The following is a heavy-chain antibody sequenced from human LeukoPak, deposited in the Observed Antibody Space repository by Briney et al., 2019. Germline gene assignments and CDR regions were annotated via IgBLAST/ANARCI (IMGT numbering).Heavy chain of an antibody. Sequence: GASVKVSCKASGYTFTGYYMHWVRQAPGQGLEWMGWINPNSGGTNYAQKFQGRVTMTGDTSISTAYMELSRLRSDDTAVYYCARGRVTFLGAFDYWGQGTLVTVSS. D-gene: IGHD2/OR15-2a*01. CDR1: GYTFTGYY. V-gene: IGHV1-2*02. J-gene: IGHJ4*02. CDR3: ARGRVTFLGAFDY. CDR2: INPNSGGT.